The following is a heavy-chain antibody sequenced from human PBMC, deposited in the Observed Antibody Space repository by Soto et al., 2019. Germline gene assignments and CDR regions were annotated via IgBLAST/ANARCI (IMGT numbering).Heavy chain of an antibody. CDR1: GGTFSSYA. V-gene: IGHV1-69*01. Sequence: QVQLVQSGAEVKKPGSSVKVSCKASGGTFSSYAISWVRQTPGQGLEWMGGIIPIFGTANYAQKFQGRVTITADESTSTAYMELSSLRSEDTAVYCCAGTQQQLITNWFDPWGQGTLVTVSS. J-gene: IGHJ5*02. CDR2: IIPIFGTA. CDR3: AGTQQQLITNWFDP. D-gene: IGHD6-13*01.